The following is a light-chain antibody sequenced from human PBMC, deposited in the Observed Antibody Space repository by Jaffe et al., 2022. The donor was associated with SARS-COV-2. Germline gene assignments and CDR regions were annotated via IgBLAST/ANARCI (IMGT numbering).Light chain of an antibody. V-gene: IGLV1-47*01. CDR2: TNN. CDR1: NSNIGSYY. CDR3: AAWDDGLSGVV. J-gene: IGLJ2*01. Sequence: QSVLTQPPSASGTPGQRVTISCSGSNSNIGSYYVYWYQHLPGMAPKLLIYTNNQRPSGVPDRFSGSKSGTSASLAISGLRSEDEAAYYCAAWDDGLSGVVFGGGTKLTVL.